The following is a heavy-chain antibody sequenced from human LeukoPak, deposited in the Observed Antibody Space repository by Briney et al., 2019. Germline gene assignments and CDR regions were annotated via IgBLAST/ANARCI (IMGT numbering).Heavy chain of an antibody. V-gene: IGHV4-39*01. J-gene: IGHJ1*01. CDR1: GGYISSSSYY. CDR3: ARRRYYDSTGYLD. CDR2: IYYSGST. Sequence: PSETLSLTCTVSGGYISSSSYYWDWIRQPSGRGPDWIGSIYYSGSTYYNPSLKSRVTIFLDTSKNQFSLKLASVTAADTAVYYCARRRYYDSTGYLDWGQGTLVTVSS. D-gene: IGHD3-22*01.